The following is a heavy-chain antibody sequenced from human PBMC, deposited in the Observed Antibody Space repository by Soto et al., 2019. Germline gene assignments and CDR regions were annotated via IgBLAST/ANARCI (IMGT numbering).Heavy chain of an antibody. CDR2: IYYSGST. V-gene: IGHV4-59*01. J-gene: IGHJ4*02. CDR1: GGSIRSYC. D-gene: IGHD2-2*01. Sequence: SETLSLTCTVSGGSIRSYCWTWIRQPPGEGLEWIGCIYYSGSTNYNPSLKSRVTISVDTSKNQFSLKLSSVTAADTAVYYGARVEEYQLTYFDYWGQGTLVTVSS. CDR3: ARVEEYQLTYFDY.